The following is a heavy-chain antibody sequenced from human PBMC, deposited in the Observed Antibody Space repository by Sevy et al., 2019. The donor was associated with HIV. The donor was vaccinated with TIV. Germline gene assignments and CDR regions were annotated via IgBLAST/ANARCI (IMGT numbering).Heavy chain of an antibody. CDR2: INHSGST. CDR1: GGSFSGYY. J-gene: IGHJ5*02. Sequence: SETLSLTCAVYGGSFSGYYWSWIRQPPGKGLEWIGEINHSGSTNYNPSLKSRVTISVDTSKNQFSLKLSSVTAADTAVYYCARGKGSGRNGGTWNWFDPWGQGTLVTVSS. V-gene: IGHV4-34*01. CDR3: ARGKGSGRNGGTWNWFDP. D-gene: IGHD2-15*01.